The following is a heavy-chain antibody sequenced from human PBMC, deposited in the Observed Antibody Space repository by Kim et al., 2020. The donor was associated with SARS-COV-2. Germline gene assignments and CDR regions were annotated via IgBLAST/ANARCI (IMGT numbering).Heavy chain of an antibody. CDR2: ISGSGGST. CDR3: AKGSSWYYYYGMDV. D-gene: IGHD6-13*01. Sequence: GGSLRLSCAASGFIFSSYAMSWVRQAPGKGLEWVSGISGSGGSTDYADSVKGRFIISRDNSKNTLCLQMNSLRAEDTAVYYCAKGSSWYYYYGMDVWGQGTTVTVSS. J-gene: IGHJ6*02. V-gene: IGHV3-23*01. CDR1: GFIFSSYA.